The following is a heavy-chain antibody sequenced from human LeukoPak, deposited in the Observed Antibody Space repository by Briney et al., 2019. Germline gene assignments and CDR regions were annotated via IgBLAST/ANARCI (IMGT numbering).Heavy chain of an antibody. CDR2: INHSGST. CDR3: ARALVKMPDYYYYGMDV. J-gene: IGHJ6*02. Sequence: SETLSLTCAVYGGSFSGYYWSWIRQPPGKGLEWIGEINHSGSTNYNPSLKSRVTISVDTSKNQFSLKPSSVTAADTAVYYCARALVKMPDYYYYGMDVWGQGTTVTVSS. D-gene: IGHD1-26*01. V-gene: IGHV4-34*01. CDR1: GGSFSGYY.